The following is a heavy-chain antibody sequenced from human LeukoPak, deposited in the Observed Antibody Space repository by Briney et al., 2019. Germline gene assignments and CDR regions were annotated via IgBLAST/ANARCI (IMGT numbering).Heavy chain of an antibody. V-gene: IGHV4-38-2*01. D-gene: IGHD3-22*01. CDR1: GYSINSGYY. Sequence: SETLSLTCAVSGYSINSGYYWGWIRQPPGKGLEWIGSIYHSGSTYYNPSLKSRVTISVDTSKNQFSLKLSSVTAADTAVYYCSTYSSGYNTFDYWGQGTLVTVSS. CDR3: STYSSGYNTFDY. CDR2: IYHSGST. J-gene: IGHJ4*02.